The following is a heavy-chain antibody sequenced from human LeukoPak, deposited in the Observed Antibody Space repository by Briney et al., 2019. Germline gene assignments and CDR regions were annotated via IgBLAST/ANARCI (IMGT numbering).Heavy chain of an antibody. D-gene: IGHD3-22*01. CDR2: IYYSGST. CDR1: GGSISSYY. J-gene: IGHJ4*02. CDR3: ARDWSYYDTEYYFDD. Sequence: SETLSLTCTVSGGSISSYYWSWIRLPPGKGLEWIGYIYYSGSTNYNPSLKSRVSISIDKSKNQFSLQLSSVTAADTAVYYCARDWSYYDTEYYFDDWGQGTLVIVSS. V-gene: IGHV4-59*12.